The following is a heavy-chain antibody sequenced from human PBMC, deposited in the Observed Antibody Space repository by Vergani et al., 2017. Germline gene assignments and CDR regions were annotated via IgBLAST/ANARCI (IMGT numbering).Heavy chain of an antibody. V-gene: IGHV3-21*01. CDR1: GFTFKSYT. Sequence: EVQLVESGGGLVKPGGSLRLSCAASGFTFKSYTMNWVRQAPGKGLEWVSSISSSSSYIYYADSVKGRFTISRDNAKNSLYLQMNSLRAEDTAVYYCALGGIVGATSPFDYWGQGTLVTVS. J-gene: IGHJ4*02. D-gene: IGHD1-26*01. CDR2: ISSSSSYI. CDR3: ALGGIVGATSPFDY.